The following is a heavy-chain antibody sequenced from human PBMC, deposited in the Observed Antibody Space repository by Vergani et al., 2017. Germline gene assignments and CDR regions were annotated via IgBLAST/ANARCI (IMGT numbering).Heavy chain of an antibody. Sequence: QVQLQESGPGLVKPSETLSLTCTVSGGSISSYYWSWIRQPPGKGLEWIGYIYYSGSTNYNPSLKSRGTISVNTSKNQFSLKLSSVTAADTAVYYCARVMSDSSGYPVFYLDYWGQGTLVTVSS. J-gene: IGHJ4*02. D-gene: IGHD3-22*01. CDR1: GGSISSYY. V-gene: IGHV4-59*01. CDR3: ARVMSDSSGYPVFYLDY. CDR2: IYYSGST.